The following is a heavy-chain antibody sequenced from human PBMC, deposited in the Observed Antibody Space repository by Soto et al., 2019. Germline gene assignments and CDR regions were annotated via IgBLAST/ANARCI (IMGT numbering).Heavy chain of an antibody. V-gene: IGHV3-33*01. CDR3: ARGGGGSYGGNSAHFDI. J-gene: IGHJ3*02. D-gene: IGHD4-17*01. CDR1: GFTFSGFG. Sequence: QVQLVESGGGVVQPGTSLRFSCEASGFTFSGFGMHWVRQAPGKGLEWVAGIWYDGSKKYYADCVKGRFTISRDNSKNALYLQRNSLRAEDTAVYYCARGGGGSYGGNSAHFDIWGQGTLVTVSS. CDR2: IWYDGSKK.